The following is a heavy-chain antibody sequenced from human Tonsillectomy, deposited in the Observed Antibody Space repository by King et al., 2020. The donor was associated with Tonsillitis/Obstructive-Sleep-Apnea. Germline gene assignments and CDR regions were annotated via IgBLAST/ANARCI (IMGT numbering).Heavy chain of an antibody. CDR1: GVTFSNAW. CDR3: TTGHNSVAPNWVGGMDV. J-gene: IGHJ6*02. V-gene: IGHV3-15*07. CDR2: IKSKTDGGTI. D-gene: IGHD6-6*01. Sequence: VQLVESGGGLVKPGGSLRLSCGASGVTFSNAWMNWVRQAPGKGLEWVGRIKSKTDGGTIDYAAPVKGSLTISRDDSKNTVFLQMNSLKTEDTAMYYCTTGHNSVAPNWVGGMDVWGQGTTVTVS.